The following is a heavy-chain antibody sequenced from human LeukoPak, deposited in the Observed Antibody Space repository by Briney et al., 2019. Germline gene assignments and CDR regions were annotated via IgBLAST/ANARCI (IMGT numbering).Heavy chain of an antibody. D-gene: IGHD6-13*01. V-gene: IGHV1-18*01. CDR3: AREIAAAGLRRYYYYYMDV. Sequence: ASVKVSCKASGYTFTSYGISWVRQAPGQGLEWMGWISAYNGNTNYAQKLQGRVTMTTDTSTSTAYMELRSLRSDDTAVYYCAREIAAAGLRRYYYYYMDVWGKGTTVTVSS. CDR2: ISAYNGNT. CDR1: GYTFTSYG. J-gene: IGHJ6*03.